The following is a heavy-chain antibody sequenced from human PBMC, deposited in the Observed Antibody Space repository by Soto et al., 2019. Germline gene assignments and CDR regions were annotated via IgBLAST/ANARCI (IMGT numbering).Heavy chain of an antibody. CDR3: TRNYDLAVGNDY. D-gene: IGHD3-3*01. V-gene: IGHV3-73*02. Sequence: EVQLVESGGGLVQPGGSLKLSCAASGFTFRGSAMHWVRQASGKGLEWVGHIRSKGNTYATVYAASVKGRFTISRDDSKNTAYLQMNSLKTEDTAVYYCTRNYDLAVGNDYWGQGTLVTVSS. CDR2: IRSKGNTYAT. J-gene: IGHJ4*02. CDR1: GFTFRGSA.